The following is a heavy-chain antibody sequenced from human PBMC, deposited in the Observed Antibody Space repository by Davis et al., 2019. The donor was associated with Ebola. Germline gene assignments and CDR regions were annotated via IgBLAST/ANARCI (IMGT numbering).Heavy chain of an antibody. Sequence: LSLTCATSGFSFTSYGMTWVRQAPGKGLKWVANIKEDGSERYYVDSVKGRFTISRDNTKNSLYLQMNSLRVEDTAVYYCARDRDPAVAWGFWGQGTLVTVSS. V-gene: IGHV3-7*01. CDR1: GFSFTSYG. J-gene: IGHJ4*02. CDR3: ARDRDPAVAWGF. D-gene: IGHD6-19*01. CDR2: IKEDGSER.